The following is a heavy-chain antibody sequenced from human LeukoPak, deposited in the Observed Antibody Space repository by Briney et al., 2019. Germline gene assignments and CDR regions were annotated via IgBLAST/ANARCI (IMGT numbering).Heavy chain of an antibody. V-gene: IGHV3-23*01. CDR2: ISGSGGTT. CDR1: GFTFSSYA. CDR3: ARGNNVLMVTGCFDY. J-gene: IGHJ4*02. D-gene: IGHD2-21*02. Sequence: GGSLRLSCAASGFTFSSYAMSWVRQAPGEGLEWVSAISGSGGTTYYADSVKGRFTISRDNSKNTLYLQMNSLRAEDTAVYYCARGNNVLMVTGCFDYWGQGTLVTVSS.